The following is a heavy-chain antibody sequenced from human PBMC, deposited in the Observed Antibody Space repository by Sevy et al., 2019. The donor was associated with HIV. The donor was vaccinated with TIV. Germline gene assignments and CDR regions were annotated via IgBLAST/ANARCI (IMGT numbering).Heavy chain of an antibody. J-gene: IGHJ4*02. D-gene: IGHD3-10*01. CDR2: IKQDGSDK. CDR3: VRVRAFLLFGELPRYRFDS. Sequence: GGSLRLSCVASGFTLSSYWMSWVRQVPGQGLEWVADIKQDGSDKNYLDSVKGRFTISRDNAQKSLYLQMNNLRVEDTALYYCVRVRAFLLFGELPRYRFDSWGQGTLLTVSS. CDR1: GFTLSSYW. V-gene: IGHV3-7*04.